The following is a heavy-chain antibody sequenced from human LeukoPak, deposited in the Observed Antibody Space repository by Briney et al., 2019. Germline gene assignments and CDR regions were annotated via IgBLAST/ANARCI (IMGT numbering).Heavy chain of an antibody. V-gene: IGHV1-2*06. J-gene: IGHJ6*03. CDR3: ARIAEHCNNGVCFTDYYMDV. Sequence: GASVKVSCKASGYTFSGSYIHWVRQAPGQGLEWMGRINPNSGDTNFAQTFPGRITMTRDTSITTAYMELSSLTSDDTAVYFCARIAEHCNNGVCFTDYYMDVWGKGTTVTVSS. CDR2: INPNSGDT. CDR1: GYTFSGSY. D-gene: IGHD2-8*01.